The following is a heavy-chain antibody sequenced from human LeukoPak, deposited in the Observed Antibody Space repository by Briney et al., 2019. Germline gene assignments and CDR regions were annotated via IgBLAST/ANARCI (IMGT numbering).Heavy chain of an antibody. CDR1: GGSISSGDYY. D-gene: IGHD1-26*01. Sequence: PSETLSLTCTVSGGSISSGDYYWSWLRQPPGKGLEWIGYIYYSGSTYFNPSLKSRVTISVETSKNQSSLKLSSVTAADTAVYYCARVPVYSGTYFDYWGQGTLVTVSS. CDR2: IYYSGST. J-gene: IGHJ4*02. V-gene: IGHV4-30-4*01. CDR3: ARVPVYSGTYFDY.